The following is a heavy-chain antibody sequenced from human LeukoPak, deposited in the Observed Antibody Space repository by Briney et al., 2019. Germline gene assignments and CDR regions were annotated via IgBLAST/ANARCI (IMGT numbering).Heavy chain of an antibody. CDR1: GFTVSSNY. D-gene: IGHD2-15*01. V-gene: IGHV3-66*01. Sequence: GESLRLSCAASGFTVSSNYMSWVRQAPGKGLEWVSVIYSGGNTQYADSVKGRFTISRDNSKNTLYLQMNSLRAEDTAVYYCARFRLGGYWGQGTLVTVSS. J-gene: IGHJ4*02. CDR3: ARFRLGGY. CDR2: IYSGGNT.